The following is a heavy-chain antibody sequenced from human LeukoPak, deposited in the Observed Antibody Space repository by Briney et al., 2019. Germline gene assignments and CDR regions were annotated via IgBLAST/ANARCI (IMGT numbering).Heavy chain of an antibody. CDR2: IYYSGST. J-gene: IGHJ4*02. CDR1: GGSISSGGYY. V-gene: IGHV4-31*03. D-gene: IGHD3-22*01. CDR3: ARAPKQDSSGYLYDY. Sequence: SETLSLTCTVSGGSISSGGYYWSWLRQHPGKGLEWIGYIYYSGSTYYNPSLKSRVTISVDTSKNQFSLKLSSVTAADTAVYYCARAPKQDSSGYLYDYWGQGTLVTVSS.